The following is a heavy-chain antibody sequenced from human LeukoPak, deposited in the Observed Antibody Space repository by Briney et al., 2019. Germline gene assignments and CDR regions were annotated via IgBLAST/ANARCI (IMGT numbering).Heavy chain of an antibody. Sequence: SETLSLTCTVPGASISSYYWSWIRQPPGKGLEWIGYIYYSGSTNYNPSLKSRVTISVDTSKNQFSLKLSSVTAADTAVYYCAGETYYYDSSGYYYWGQGTLVTVSS. D-gene: IGHD3-22*01. J-gene: IGHJ4*02. CDR3: AGETYYYDSSGYYY. CDR2: IYYSGST. V-gene: IGHV4-59*01. CDR1: GASISSYY.